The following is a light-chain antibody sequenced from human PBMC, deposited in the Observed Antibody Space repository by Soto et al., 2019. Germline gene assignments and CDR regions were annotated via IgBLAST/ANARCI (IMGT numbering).Light chain of an antibody. CDR2: NNN. V-gene: IGLV1-44*01. CDR1: SSNIASNT. CDR3: AAWDDSLNGPL. Sequence: QPVLTQPHSASGTPGQRVTISCSGSSSNIASNTVNWYQQLPGTAPKLLIYNNNHRPSGVLDRFSGSKSGTSASLAISGLQSEDEADYYCAAWDDSLNGPLFGGGTKLTVL. J-gene: IGLJ2*01.